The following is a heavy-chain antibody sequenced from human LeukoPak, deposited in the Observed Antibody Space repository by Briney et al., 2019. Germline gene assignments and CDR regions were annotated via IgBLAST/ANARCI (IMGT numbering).Heavy chain of an antibody. D-gene: IGHD3-9*01. CDR1: HYSVDSGYY. Sequence: PSETLSLTCTVSHYSVDSGYYWGWIRQPPGKGLEWIGTVYHSGSTYYNPSLKSRVTISEDTSKNQFSLKLSSVTAADTAVYYCTRDRVSYDILTGYPSRNFDCWGQGTLVTVSS. CDR2: VYHSGST. CDR3: TRDRVSYDILTGYPSRNFDC. V-gene: IGHV4-38-2*02. J-gene: IGHJ4*02.